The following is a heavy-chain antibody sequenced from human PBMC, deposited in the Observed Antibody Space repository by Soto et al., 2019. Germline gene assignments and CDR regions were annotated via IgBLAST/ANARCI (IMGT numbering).Heavy chain of an antibody. J-gene: IGHJ4*02. Sequence: LTISLTCDISGYSVSPTSRDWNWIRQSPSGGLEWLGRTFYRSRWYSDYAESVKGRININSDTSKNQFSLQLSSVTPEDTAVYYCARAGSTMYRLHPHFDYWGQGTLVTVSS. CDR1: GYSVSPTSRD. V-gene: IGHV6-1*01. CDR3: ARAGSTMYRLHPHFDY. D-gene: IGHD3-9*01. CDR2: TFYRSRWYS.